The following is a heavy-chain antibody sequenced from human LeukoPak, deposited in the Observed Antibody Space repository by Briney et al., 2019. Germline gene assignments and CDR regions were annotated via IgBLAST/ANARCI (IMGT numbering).Heavy chain of an antibody. Sequence: GASVTVSYKASGYTFTSYAMNWVRQAPGQGLEWMGWINTNTGNPTYAQGFTGRCVFSLDTSVSTAYLQISSLKAEDTAVYYCATLGGEIDYWGQGTLVTVSS. CDR2: INTNTGNP. V-gene: IGHV7-4-1*02. CDR1: GYTFTSYA. D-gene: IGHD3-10*01. CDR3: ATLGGEIDY. J-gene: IGHJ4*02.